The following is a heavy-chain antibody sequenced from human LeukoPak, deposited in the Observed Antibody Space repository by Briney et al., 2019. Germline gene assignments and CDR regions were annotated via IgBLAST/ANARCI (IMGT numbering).Heavy chain of an antibody. CDR1: GGSISSYY. V-gene: IGHV4-59*01. CDR3: ARAEDTSVRGVPYIFDY. CDR2: IYYSGST. J-gene: IGHJ4*02. Sequence: PSETLSLTCTVSGGSISSYYWSWIRQPPGKGQERIGYIYYSGSTNYNPSLKSRVTISVDTSKNQFSLKLSSVTAADTAVYYCARAEDTSVRGVPYIFDYWGQGTLVIVSS. D-gene: IGHD3-10*01.